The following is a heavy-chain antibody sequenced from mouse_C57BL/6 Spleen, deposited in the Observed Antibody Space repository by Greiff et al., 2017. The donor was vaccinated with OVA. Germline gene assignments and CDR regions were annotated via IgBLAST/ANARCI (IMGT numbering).Heavy chain of an antibody. CDR2: IYPRDGST. Sequence: QVQLKESGPELVKPGASVKLSCKASGYTFTSYDINWVKQRPGQGLEWIGWIYPRDGSTKYNEKFKGKATLTVDTSSSTAYMELHSLTSEDSAVYFCARRAYYDYDPFAYWGQGTLVTVSA. V-gene: IGHV1-85*01. CDR1: GYTFTSYD. J-gene: IGHJ3*01. D-gene: IGHD2-4*01. CDR3: ARRAYYDYDPFAY.